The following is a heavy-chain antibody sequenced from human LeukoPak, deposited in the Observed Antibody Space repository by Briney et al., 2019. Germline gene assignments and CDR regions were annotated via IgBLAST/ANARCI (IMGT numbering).Heavy chain of an antibody. Sequence: GGSLRLSCAASGFTFSSYSMNWVHQAPGKGLEWVSSISGSSYYIYYADSVKGRFTISRDNSKNTLYLQMNSLRAEDTAVYYCARESIAAAQGNWFDPWGQGTLVTVSS. CDR2: ISGSSYYI. CDR3: ARESIAAAQGNWFDP. J-gene: IGHJ5*02. D-gene: IGHD6-13*01. CDR1: GFTFSSYS. V-gene: IGHV3-21*01.